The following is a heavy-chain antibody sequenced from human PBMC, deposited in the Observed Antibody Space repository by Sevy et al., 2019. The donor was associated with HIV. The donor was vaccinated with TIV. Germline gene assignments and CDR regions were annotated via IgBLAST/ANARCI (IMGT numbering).Heavy chain of an antibody. Sequence: ASVKVSCRASGYTFTSYYMHWVRQAPGQGLEWMGIINPSGGSTSYAQKFQGRVTMTRDTSTSTVYMELGSLRSEETAVYYCAREGRYCSSTSCPEGYYYYGMDVWGQGTTVTVSS. CDR3: AREGRYCSSTSCPEGYYYYGMDV. CDR1: GYTFTSYY. V-gene: IGHV1-46*01. CDR2: INPSGGST. D-gene: IGHD2-2*01. J-gene: IGHJ6*02.